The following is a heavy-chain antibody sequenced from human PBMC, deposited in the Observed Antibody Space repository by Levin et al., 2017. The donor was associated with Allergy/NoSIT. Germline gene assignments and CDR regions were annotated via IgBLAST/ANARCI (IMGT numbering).Heavy chain of an antibody. D-gene: IGHD6-19*01. V-gene: IGHV3-72*01. CDR1: GFTFSDHY. CDR3: ARAGSSSGWHLFDF. CDR2: SRNKANSYTT. J-gene: IGHJ4*02. Sequence: GGSLRLSCAASGFTFSDHYMDWVRQAPGKGLEWVARSRNKANSYTTEYAASVKGRFTISRDDSKDSLYLQMNSLQTDDTAVYYCARAGSSSGWHLFDFWGQGILVSVSS.